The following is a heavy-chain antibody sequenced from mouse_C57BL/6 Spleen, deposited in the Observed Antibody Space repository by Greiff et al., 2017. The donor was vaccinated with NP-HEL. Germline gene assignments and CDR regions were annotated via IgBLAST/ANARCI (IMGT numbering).Heavy chain of an antibody. D-gene: IGHD2-2*01. CDR3: ARSGGYDEDYFDY. CDR1: GYTFTSYW. Sequence: VQLQQPGAELVRPGSSVKLSCKASGYTFTSYWMDWVKQRPGQGLEWIGNIYPSDSETHYNQKFKDKATLTVDKSSSTAYMQLSSLTSEDSAVYYCARSGGYDEDYFDYWGQGTTLTVSS. V-gene: IGHV1-61*01. CDR2: IYPSDSET. J-gene: IGHJ2*01.